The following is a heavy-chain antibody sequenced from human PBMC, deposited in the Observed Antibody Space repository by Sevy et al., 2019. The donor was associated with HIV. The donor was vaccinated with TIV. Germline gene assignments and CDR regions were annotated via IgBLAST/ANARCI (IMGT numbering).Heavy chain of an antibody. J-gene: IGHJ3*02. CDR2: ISSSSSTI. CDR3: ARDFDYYDSSGYYYGAFDI. V-gene: IGHV3-48*01. D-gene: IGHD3-22*01. Sequence: GGSLRLSCAASGFTFSSYSMNWVRQAPGKGLEWVSYISSSSSTIYYAHSVKGRFTISRDNAKNSLYLQMNSLRAEDTAVYYCARDFDYYDSSGYYYGAFDIWGQGTMVTVSS. CDR1: GFTFSSYS.